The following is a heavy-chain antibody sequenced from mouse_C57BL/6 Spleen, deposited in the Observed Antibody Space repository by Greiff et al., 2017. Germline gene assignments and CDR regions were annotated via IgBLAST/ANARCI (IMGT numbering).Heavy chain of an antibody. V-gene: IGHV1-69*01. Sequence: QVQLQQPGAELVMPGASVKLSCKASGYTFTSYWMHWVKQRPGQGLEWIGEIDPSDSYTNYNQKFKGKSTLTVDKSSSTAHMQLSSLTSEDSAVYYCARRYYGSSYDYYAMDYWGQGTSVTVSS. CDR1: GYTFTSYW. CDR2: IDPSDSYT. CDR3: ARRYYGSSYDYYAMDY. J-gene: IGHJ4*01. D-gene: IGHD1-1*01.